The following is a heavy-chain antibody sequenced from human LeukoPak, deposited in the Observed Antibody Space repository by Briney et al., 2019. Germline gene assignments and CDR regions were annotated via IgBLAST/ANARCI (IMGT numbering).Heavy chain of an antibody. CDR3: ARGPPMLTP. CDR1: GFTFSNYV. Sequence: GGSLRLSCAASGFTFSNYVTHWVRQAPGKGLEWVAVIWYDGSNKYYADSVKGRFSISRDNSKNSLYLQMNSLRAEDTAVYYWARGPPMLTPWGQGTLVTVSS. D-gene: IGHD3-16*01. J-gene: IGHJ5*02. CDR2: IWYDGSNK. V-gene: IGHV3-33*08.